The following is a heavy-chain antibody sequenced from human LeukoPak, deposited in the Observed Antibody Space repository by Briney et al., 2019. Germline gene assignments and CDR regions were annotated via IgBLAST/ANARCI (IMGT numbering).Heavy chain of an antibody. J-gene: IGHJ4*02. CDR3: ARVSSSSWWALDY. CDR2: ISGSGGST. V-gene: IGHV3-23*01. CDR1: GFTFSSYA. D-gene: IGHD6-13*01. Sequence: GGSLRLSCAASGFTFSSYAMSWVRQAPGKGLEWVSAISGSGGSTYYADSVKGRFTISRDNSKNTLYLQMNSLRAEDTAVYYCARVSSSSWWALDYWGQRILVTVSS.